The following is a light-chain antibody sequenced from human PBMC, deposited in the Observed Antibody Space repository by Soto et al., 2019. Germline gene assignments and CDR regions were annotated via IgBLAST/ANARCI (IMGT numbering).Light chain of an antibody. CDR3: NSFRVNRLYV. CDR2: EVT. Sequence: SALAQPASVSGSPGQTITISCTGTSSDVGGYNAVSWYQHHPGKAPKLIIYEVTHRPAGISDRFSASKSGNTASLTISGLQAEDEADYYCNSFRVNRLYVFGTGTRSPS. V-gene: IGLV2-14*01. J-gene: IGLJ1*01. CDR1: SSDVGGYNA.